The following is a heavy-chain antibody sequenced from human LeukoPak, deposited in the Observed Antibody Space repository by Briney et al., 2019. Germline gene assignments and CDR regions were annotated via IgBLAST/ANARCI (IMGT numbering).Heavy chain of an antibody. CDR1: GFTFSSNW. Sequence: GGSLRLSCAASGFTFSSNWMHWVRHAPGKGLVWVSRINNDGSSTSYADSVKGRFTISRDNAKNTLYLQMNGQRAEDTAVYYCASGELSYLRLLDCWGQGTLVTVSS. V-gene: IGHV3-74*01. D-gene: IGHD1-26*01. CDR3: ASGELSYLRLLDC. J-gene: IGHJ4*02. CDR2: INNDGSST.